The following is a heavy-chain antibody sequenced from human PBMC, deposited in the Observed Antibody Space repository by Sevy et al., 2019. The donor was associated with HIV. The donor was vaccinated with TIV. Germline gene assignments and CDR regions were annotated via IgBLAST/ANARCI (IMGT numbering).Heavy chain of an antibody. CDR2: ISYDGGNK. J-gene: IGHJ6*02. CDR3: ARGDDCTSTSCYSWDKIYHQYGLDV. V-gene: IGHV3-30-3*01. CDR1: GFSLTYFA. D-gene: IGHD2-2*01. Sequence: GGSLRLSCAASGFSLTYFALHWVRQAPGKGMEWVAVISYDGGNKYYADSVKGRFTISRDNSKNTWFSQMNNLRAEDTAIYYCARGDDCTSTSCYSWDKIYHQYGLDVWGQGTTVTVSS.